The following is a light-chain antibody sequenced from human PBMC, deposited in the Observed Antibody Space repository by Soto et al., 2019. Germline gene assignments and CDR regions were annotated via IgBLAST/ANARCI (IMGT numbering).Light chain of an antibody. Sequence: DIQMTQSPSAMSASVGDEVTITCRASQYITNYLVWFQQKPGEVPKRLIYAATDLQSGVPARFSGSGSRTEFTLTISSLQPEDFATYYCLQHDKYPYTFGQGTKMEIK. CDR2: AAT. CDR3: LQHDKYPYT. CDR1: QYITNY. V-gene: IGKV1-17*03. J-gene: IGKJ2*01.